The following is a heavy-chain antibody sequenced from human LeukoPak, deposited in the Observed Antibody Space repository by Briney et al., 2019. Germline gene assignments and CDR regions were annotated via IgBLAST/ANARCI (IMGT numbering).Heavy chain of an antibody. V-gene: IGHV1-69*04. CDR2: IIPILGIA. J-gene: IGHJ4*02. CDR1: GGTFSSYA. D-gene: IGHD3-22*01. Sequence: GASVKVSCKASGGTFSSYAISWVRQAPGQGLEWMGRIIPILGIANYAQKFQGRVTMTRNTSISTAYMELSSLRSEDTAVYYCARAGGYYYDSSGYYYFDYWGQGTLVTVSS. CDR3: ARAGGYYYDSSGYYYFDY.